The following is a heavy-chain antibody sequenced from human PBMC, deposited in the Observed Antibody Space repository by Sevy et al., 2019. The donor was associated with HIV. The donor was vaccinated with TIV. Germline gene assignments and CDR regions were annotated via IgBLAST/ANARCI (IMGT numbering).Heavy chain of an antibody. J-gene: IGHJ4*02. CDR3: ARDVVAAAGTVDY. CDR2: ISYDGSNK. D-gene: IGHD6-13*01. Sequence: GGSLRLSCAASGFTFSSYAMHWVRQAPGKGLEWVAVISYDGSNKYYADSVKGRFTISRDNSKNTLYLQMNSLRAEDTAVYYCARDVVAAAGTVDYWGQGTLVTVSS. V-gene: IGHV3-30*04. CDR1: GFTFSSYA.